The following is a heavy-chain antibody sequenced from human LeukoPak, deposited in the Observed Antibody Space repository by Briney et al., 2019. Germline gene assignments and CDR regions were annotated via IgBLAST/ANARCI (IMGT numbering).Heavy chain of an antibody. Sequence: PGGSLRLSCAASGFTFSSCSMNWVRQAPGKGLEWVSYISSSSRTIYYADSVKGRFTISRDNAKNSLYLQMNSLRTEDTAVYYCASLFGSGPNWFDPWGQGTLVTVSS. D-gene: IGHD3-10*01. J-gene: IGHJ5*02. CDR2: ISSSSRTI. V-gene: IGHV3-48*01. CDR1: GFTFSSCS. CDR3: ASLFGSGPNWFDP.